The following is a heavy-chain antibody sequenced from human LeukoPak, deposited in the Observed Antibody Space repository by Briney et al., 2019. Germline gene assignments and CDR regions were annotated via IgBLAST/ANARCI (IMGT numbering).Heavy chain of an antibody. CDR3: AREISVAGFYCYGMDV. CDR1: GFTFSGYG. CDR2: IWYDGSNK. Sequence: GGSLRLSCAASGFTFSGYGMHWVRQTPGEGLEWVAFIWYDGSNKYYADSVKGRFTISRDNSKNTLYLQMNSLRAEDTAVYYCAREISVAGFYCYGMDVWGQGTTVTVSS. V-gene: IGHV3-30*02. D-gene: IGHD6-19*01. J-gene: IGHJ6*02.